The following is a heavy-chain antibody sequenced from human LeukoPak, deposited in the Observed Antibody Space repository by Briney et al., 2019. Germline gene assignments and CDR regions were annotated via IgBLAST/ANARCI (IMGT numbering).Heavy chain of an antibody. CDR3: TRMTTGHDY. V-gene: IGHV4-34*01. D-gene: IGHD4-17*01. J-gene: IGHJ4*02. CDR2: INHSGYT. Sequence: PSETLSLTCAVYGGSFSGYYWSWVRQTPGKGLEWIGEINHSGYTNDSPSLKSRVTISIDTSRKQFSLNLRSVTVADTGIYYCTRMTTGHDYWGQGTLVTVPS. CDR1: GGSFSGYY.